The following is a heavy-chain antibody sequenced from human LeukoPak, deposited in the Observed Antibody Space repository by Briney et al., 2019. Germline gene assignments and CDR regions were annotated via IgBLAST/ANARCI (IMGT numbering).Heavy chain of an antibody. CDR1: GFTVSSNY. J-gene: IGHJ4*02. D-gene: IGHD3-3*01. V-gene: IGHV3-53*01. CDR3: ARDTSLNDFWSGYFDY. Sequence: PGGSLRLSCAASGFTVSSNYISWVRQAPGKGLEWVSVIYSGGGTNYADSVKGRFTISRDNSKNTLYLQMNSLRAEDTAVYYCARDTSLNDFWSGYFDYWGQGTLVTVSS. CDR2: IYSGGGT.